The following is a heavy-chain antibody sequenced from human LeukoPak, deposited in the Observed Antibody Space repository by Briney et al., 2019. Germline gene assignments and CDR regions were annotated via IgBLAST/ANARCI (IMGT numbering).Heavy chain of an antibody. CDR3: ARHFSDRRGWFDP. Sequence: SETLSLTGTVSSDSISRYYWSWIRQSPGKGLEWIGYIYYSGSTNHNPSLKSRVTISIDTSKNQFSLRLSSVTAADTAVYYCARHFSDRRGWFDPWGQGTLVTVSS. CDR1: SDSISRYY. V-gene: IGHV4-59*08. J-gene: IGHJ5*02. D-gene: IGHD3-3*02. CDR2: IYYSGST.